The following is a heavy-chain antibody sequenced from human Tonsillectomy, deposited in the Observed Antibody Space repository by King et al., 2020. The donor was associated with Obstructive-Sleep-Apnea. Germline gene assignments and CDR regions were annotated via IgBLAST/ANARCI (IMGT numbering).Heavy chain of an antibody. D-gene: IGHD2-15*01. CDR2: INTGDGDT. CDR1: GYSFTTYA. Sequence: QLVQSGAEVKKAGASVKVSCKASGYSFTTYAMHWVRQAPGQRPEWRGWINTGDGDTKYSQKFQGRVTITRDTSARTAYMELSSLRFEDTAVYYCARGDEDGVAPGHLYYHHMDVWGQATTVTVSS. CDR3: ARGDEDGVAPGHLYYHHMDV. J-gene: IGHJ6*02. V-gene: IGHV1-3*04.